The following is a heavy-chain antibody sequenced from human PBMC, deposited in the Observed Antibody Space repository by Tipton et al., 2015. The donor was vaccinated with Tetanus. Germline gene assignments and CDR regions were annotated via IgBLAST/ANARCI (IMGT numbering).Heavy chain of an antibody. J-gene: IGHJ6*02. CDR1: GGSVSSGSYY. Sequence: GLVKPSETLSLTCTVSGGSVSSGSYYWSWIRQPPGKGLEWIGYIYYSGSTNYNPSLKSRVTISVDTSKNQFSLKLSSVTAADTAVYYCAREFVDFWSGYQTYYGMDVWGQGTTVTVSS. V-gene: IGHV4-61*01. CDR3: AREFVDFWSGYQTYYGMDV. D-gene: IGHD3-3*01. CDR2: IYYSGST.